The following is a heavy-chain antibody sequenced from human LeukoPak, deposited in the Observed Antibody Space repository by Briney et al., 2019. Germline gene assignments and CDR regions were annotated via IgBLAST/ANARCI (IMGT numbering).Heavy chain of an antibody. Sequence: GGSLRLSCAASGFTFDDYVMHWVRQAPGKGLEWVSTISGSGGSTYHADSVKGRFTISRDNSKNTLYLQMNSLRAEDTAVYYCAKGPYYYDSSAYHYGAFDIWGQGTMVTVSS. D-gene: IGHD3-22*01. CDR3: AKGPYYYDSSAYHYGAFDI. J-gene: IGHJ3*02. V-gene: IGHV3-23*01. CDR1: GFTFDDYV. CDR2: ISGSGGST.